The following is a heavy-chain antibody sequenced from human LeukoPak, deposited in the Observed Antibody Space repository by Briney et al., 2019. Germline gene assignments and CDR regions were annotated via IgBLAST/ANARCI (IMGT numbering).Heavy chain of an antibody. CDR2: ISSSTNYI. CDR3: AREYGSGSLDY. J-gene: IGHJ4*02. V-gene: IGHV3-21*01. D-gene: IGHD3-10*01. CDR1: GFTFSSYS. Sequence: PGGSLRLSCAASGFTFSSYSMNWVRQAPGKGLEWVSSISSSTNYIFYADSVKGRFTISRDNAKNSLYLQMNGLRAEDTAVYYCAREYGSGSLDYWGQGTLVTVSS.